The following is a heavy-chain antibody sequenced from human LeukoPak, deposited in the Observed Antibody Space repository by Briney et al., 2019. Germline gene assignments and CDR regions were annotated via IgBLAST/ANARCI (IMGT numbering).Heavy chain of an antibody. CDR2: IRYDGSNK. CDR3: ARDSSGWYDAFDI. CDR1: GFTFSSNG. D-gene: IGHD6-19*01. J-gene: IGHJ3*02. Sequence: GGSLRLSCAASGFTFSSNGMHWVRQAPGKGLEWVAFIRYDGSNKYYADSVKGRFTISRDNSKNTLYLQMNSLRAEDTAVYYCARDSSGWYDAFDIWGQGTKVTVSA. V-gene: IGHV3-30*02.